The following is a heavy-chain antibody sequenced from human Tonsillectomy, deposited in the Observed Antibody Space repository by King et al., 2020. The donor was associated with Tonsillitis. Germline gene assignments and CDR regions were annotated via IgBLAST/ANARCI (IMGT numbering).Heavy chain of an antibody. D-gene: IGHD6-19*01. CDR2: VYYSGST. CDR1: GASTTDYY. J-gene: IGHJ5*02. CDR3: ASRRGYTSGWYWFDP. V-gene: IGHV4-59*03. Sequence: QLQESGPGLVKPSETLSLTCSVSGASTTDYYWSWIRQPPGKGPVGIVYVYYSGSTNYNPSYKSRVTMSIDTSKNQFYLKLTSVTAADTAVYYCASRRGYTSGWYWFDPWGQGTLVTVSS.